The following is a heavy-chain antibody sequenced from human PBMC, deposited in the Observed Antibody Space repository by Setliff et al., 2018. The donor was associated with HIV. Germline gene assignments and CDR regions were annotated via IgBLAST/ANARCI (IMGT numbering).Heavy chain of an antibody. J-gene: IGHJ3*02. V-gene: IGHV1-69*13. CDR1: GGTFSSYA. CDR3: ARDIGYCSSTSCYHAFDI. CDR2: IIPIFGTA. D-gene: IGHD2-2*01. Sequence: ASVKVSCKASGGTFSSYAISWVRQAPGQGLQWRGGIIPIFGTANYAQKFQGRVTITADESTSTAYMELSSLRSEDTAVYYCARDIGYCSSTSCYHAFDIWGQGTMVTVSS.